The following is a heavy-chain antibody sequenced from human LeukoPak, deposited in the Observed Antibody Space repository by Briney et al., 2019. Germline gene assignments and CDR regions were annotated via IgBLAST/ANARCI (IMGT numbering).Heavy chain of an antibody. V-gene: IGHV3-21*01. Sequence: GGSLRLSCAASGFTFSSYSMNWVRQAPGKGLEWVSSISSSSSYIYYADSVKGRFTISRDNAKNSLYLQINSLRAEDTAVYYCAREETTRFLEWPKYCMDVWGKGTTVTVSS. CDR3: AREETTRFLEWPKYCMDV. J-gene: IGHJ6*03. CDR2: ISSSSSYI. CDR1: GFTFSSYS. D-gene: IGHD3-3*01.